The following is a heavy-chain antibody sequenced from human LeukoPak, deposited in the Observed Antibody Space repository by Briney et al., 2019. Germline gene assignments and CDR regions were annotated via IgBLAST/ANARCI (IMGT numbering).Heavy chain of an antibody. CDR2: IYTSGST. V-gene: IGHV4-4*07. J-gene: IGHJ4*02. CDR3: ARVGRSLSGSHYYFDY. CDR1: GGSISSYY. Sequence: SETLSLTCTVSGGSISSYYWSWIRQPAGKGLERIGRIYTSGSTNYNPSLKSRVTMSVDTSKNQFSLKLSSVTAADTAVYYCARVGRSLSGSHYYFDYWGQGTLVTVSS. D-gene: IGHD1-26*01.